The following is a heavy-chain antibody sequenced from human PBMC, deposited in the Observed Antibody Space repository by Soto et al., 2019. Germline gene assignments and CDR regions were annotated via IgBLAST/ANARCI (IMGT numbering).Heavy chain of an antibody. V-gene: IGHV5-10-1*01. CDR2: IDPSDSYT. CDR1: GYIFTSYW. CDR3: ARSMALDIVVVPAPSGYYYYGMDV. J-gene: IGHJ6*02. D-gene: IGHD2-2*01. Sequence: GESLKISCNGSGYIFTSYWISWVRQMPGKGLEWMGRIDPSDSYTNYSPSFQGHVTISADKSISTAYLQWSSLKASDTAMYYCARSMALDIVVVPAPSGYYYYGMDVWGQGTTVTVSS.